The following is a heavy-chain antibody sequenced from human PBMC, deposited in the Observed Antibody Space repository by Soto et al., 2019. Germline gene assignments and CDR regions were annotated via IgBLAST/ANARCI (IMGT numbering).Heavy chain of an antibody. CDR2: ISSDGSDK. V-gene: IGHV3-30*09. Sequence: LRLSCAASGFTFSSYAMHWVRQAPGKGLEWVAVISSDGSDKYYADSVKGRFAISRDNSKNTLYVQLNRMRAEDTALYYCARDRQYGAGFIDVWGQGTTVTVSS. CDR3: ARDRQYGAGFIDV. CDR1: GFTFSSYA. D-gene: IGHD3-10*01. J-gene: IGHJ6*02.